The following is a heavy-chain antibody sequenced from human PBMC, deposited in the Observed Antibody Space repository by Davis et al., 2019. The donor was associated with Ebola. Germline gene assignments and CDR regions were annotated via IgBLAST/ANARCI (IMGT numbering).Heavy chain of an antibody. V-gene: IGHV4-59*08. CDR2: IYYSGST. Sequence: SETLSLTCTVSGGSISSYYCSWIRQPPGKGLEWIGYIYYSGSTNYNPSLKSRVTISVDTSKNQFSLKLSSVTAADTAVYYCARSSSWYFYFDYWGQGTLVTVSS. D-gene: IGHD6-13*01. J-gene: IGHJ4*02. CDR1: GGSISSYY. CDR3: ARSSSWYFYFDY.